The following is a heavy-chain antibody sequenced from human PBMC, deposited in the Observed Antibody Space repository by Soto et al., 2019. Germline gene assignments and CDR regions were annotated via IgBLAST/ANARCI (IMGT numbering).Heavy chain of an antibody. Sequence: EVQLVESGGGLVQPGRSLRLSCAASGFTFDDYAMHWVLQAPGKGLEWVSGISWNSGSIGYADSVKGRFTISRDNAKNSLYLQMNSLRAEDTALYYCAKGQKIIAAFFDYWGQGTLLTVSS. CDR1: GFTFDDYA. CDR3: AKGQKIIAAFFDY. D-gene: IGHD6-13*01. V-gene: IGHV3-9*01. J-gene: IGHJ4*02. CDR2: ISWNSGSI.